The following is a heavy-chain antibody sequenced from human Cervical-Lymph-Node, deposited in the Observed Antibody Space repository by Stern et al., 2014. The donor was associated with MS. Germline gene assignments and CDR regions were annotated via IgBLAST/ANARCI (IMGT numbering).Heavy chain of an antibody. CDR2: ISSSSSYI. V-gene: IGHV3-21*01. Sequence: VQLVQSGGGLVKPGGSLRLSCAASGFTFSSYSMNWVRQAQGKGLEWVSSISSSSSYIYYADSVKGRFTISRDNAKNSLYLQMNSLRAEDTAVYYCARDRAGSYGYWGQGTLVTVSS. CDR1: GFTFSSYS. CDR3: ARDRAGSYGY. J-gene: IGHJ4*02. D-gene: IGHD1-26*01.